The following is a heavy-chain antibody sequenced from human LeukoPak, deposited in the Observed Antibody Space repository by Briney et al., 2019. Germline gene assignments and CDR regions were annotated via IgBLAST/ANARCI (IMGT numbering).Heavy chain of an antibody. V-gene: IGHV4-4*07. CDR3: ARQMWDDFWSGHTGGMDV. CDR1: GGSISSYY. CDR2: IYTSGST. D-gene: IGHD3-3*01. Sequence: SETLSLTCTVSGGSISSYYWSWIRQPAGKGLEWIGRIYTSGSTNYNPSLKSRVTMSGDTSKNQFSLKLSSVTAADTAVYYCARQMWDDFWSGHTGGMDVWGQGTTVTVSS. J-gene: IGHJ6*02.